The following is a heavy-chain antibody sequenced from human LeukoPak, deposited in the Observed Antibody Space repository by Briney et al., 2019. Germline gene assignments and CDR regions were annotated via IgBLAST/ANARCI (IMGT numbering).Heavy chain of an antibody. CDR1: GFTVSSNY. CDR3: AREGIAVAGTDYYYGMDV. V-gene: IGHV3-66*01. D-gene: IGHD6-19*01. CDR2: IYSGGST. J-gene: IGHJ6*02. Sequence: GGSLRLSCAASGFTVSSNYMSWVRQAPGKGLDWVSVIYSGGSTYYADSVKGRFTISRDNSKNTLYLQMNSLRAEDTAVYYCAREGIAVAGTDYYYGMDVWGQGTTVTVSS.